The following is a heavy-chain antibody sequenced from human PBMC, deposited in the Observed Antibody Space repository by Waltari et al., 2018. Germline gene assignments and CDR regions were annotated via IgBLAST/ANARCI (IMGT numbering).Heavy chain of an antibody. J-gene: IGHJ4*02. V-gene: IGHV1-69*13. CDR2: SIPIFGTA. D-gene: IGHD1-26*01. CDR3: AREVGATTCYFDY. CDR1: GGTFSSYA. Sequence: QVQLVQSGAEVKKPGSSVKVSCKASGGTFSSYAISWVRQAPGQGLEWMGGSIPIFGTANYAQKFQGSVTITADESTSTAYMELSSLRSEDTAVSYCAREVGATTCYFDYWGQGTLVTVSS.